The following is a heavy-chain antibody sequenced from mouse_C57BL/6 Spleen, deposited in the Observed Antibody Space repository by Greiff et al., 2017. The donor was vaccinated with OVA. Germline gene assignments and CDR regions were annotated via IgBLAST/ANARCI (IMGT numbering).Heavy chain of an antibody. CDR3: ARLGRAYDYAGY. J-gene: IGHJ2*01. CDR1: GYTFTSYW. CDR2: IDPSDSYT. Sequence: QVQLKQPGAELVRPGTSVKLSCKASGYTFTSYWMHWVKQRPGQGLEWIGVIDPSDSYTNYNQKFKGKATLTVDTSSSTAYMQLSSLTSEDSAVYYCARLGRAYDYAGYWGQGTTLTVSS. V-gene: IGHV1-59*01. D-gene: IGHD2-4*01.